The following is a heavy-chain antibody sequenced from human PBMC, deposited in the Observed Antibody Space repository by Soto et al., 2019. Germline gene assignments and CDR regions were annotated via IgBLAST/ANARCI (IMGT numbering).Heavy chain of an antibody. J-gene: IGHJ4*02. D-gene: IGHD1-20*01. Sequence: SGGSLRLSCAASGFTINNNYMTWVRQAPGKGLEWVSVLYRNGSAYYSDSVRGRFSISRDNSKNTLYLQMGRLRAEDTAVYFCTSGLVPITYWGQGTLVTVS. CDR2: LYRNGSA. CDR3: TSGLVPITY. CDR1: GFTINNNY. V-gene: IGHV3-53*01.